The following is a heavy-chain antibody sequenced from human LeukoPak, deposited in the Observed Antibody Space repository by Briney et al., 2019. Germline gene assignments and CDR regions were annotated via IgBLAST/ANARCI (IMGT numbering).Heavy chain of an antibody. J-gene: IGHJ4*02. CDR1: GGSIVETTYF. V-gene: IGHV4-39*07. Sequence: SETLSLTCSVSGGSIVETTYFWGWIRQPPGKGPEWIGSSFYSGSTYYNPPLKSRVTISVDTSNNQFSLRLTSVTAADTAVYYCARGVGRFSSNLDFWGQGTLVTVSS. D-gene: IGHD1-26*01. CDR2: SFYSGST. CDR3: ARGVGRFSSNLDF.